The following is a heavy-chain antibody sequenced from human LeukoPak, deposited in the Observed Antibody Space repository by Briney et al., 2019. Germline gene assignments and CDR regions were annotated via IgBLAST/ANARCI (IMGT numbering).Heavy chain of an antibody. J-gene: IGHJ4*02. Sequence: TGGSLRLSCAASGFTFSSYWMSWVRQAPGKGLEWVANIKQEGSEKYYVDSVKGRFTISRDNAKNSLYLQMNSLRAEDTAVYYCARDGRGIAASYFDYWGQGTLVTVSS. CDR3: ARDGRGIAASYFDY. CDR1: GFTFSSYW. D-gene: IGHD6-13*01. V-gene: IGHV3-7*05. CDR2: IKQEGSEK.